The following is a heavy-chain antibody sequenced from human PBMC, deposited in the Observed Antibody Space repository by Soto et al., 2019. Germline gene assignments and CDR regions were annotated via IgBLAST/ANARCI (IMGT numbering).Heavy chain of an antibody. CDR2: ISAYNGNT. D-gene: IGHD3-22*01. CDR3: ARAHGGYYYDSSGYYFDY. CDR1: GYTFTSYG. V-gene: IGHV1-18*01. J-gene: IGHJ4*02. Sequence: ASVKVSCKASGYTFTSYGISWVRQAPGQGLEWMGWISAYNGNTNYAQKLQGRVTMTTDTSTSTAYMELRSLRSDDTAVYYCARAHGGYYYDSSGYYFDYWGQGTLVTVSS.